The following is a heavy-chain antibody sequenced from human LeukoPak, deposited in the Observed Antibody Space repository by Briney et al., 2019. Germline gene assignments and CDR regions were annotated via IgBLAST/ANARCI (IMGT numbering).Heavy chain of an antibody. D-gene: IGHD2-2*01. CDR2: IYHSGST. CDR3: ARRGIGYCSSSSCPNAFDI. J-gene: IGHJ3*02. V-gene: IGHV4-38-2*02. CDR1: GYSISSGYY. Sequence: SETLSLTCTVSGYSISSGYYWGWIRQPPGKGLEWIGSIYHSGSTYYNPSLKSRVTISVDTSKNQFSLMLRSVTATDTAVYYCARRGIGYCSSSSCPNAFDIWGQGTMVTVSS.